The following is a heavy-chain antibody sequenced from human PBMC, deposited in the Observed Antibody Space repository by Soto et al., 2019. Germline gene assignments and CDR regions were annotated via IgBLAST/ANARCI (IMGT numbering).Heavy chain of an antibody. J-gene: IGHJ5*02. CDR3: XXXXXSYGYIGNWFDP. V-gene: IGHV1-69*01. D-gene: IGHD5-18*01. Sequence: QVQLVQSGAEVKKPGSSVKVSCKASGGTFSSYAISWVRQAPGQXLEWMGGIIPIFGTANYAQKFQGRVTITADESTSTAXMXLSSLRSEDXXVXXXXXXXXSYGYIGNWFDPWGQGTLVTVSS. CDR2: IIPIFGTA. CDR1: GGTFSSYA.